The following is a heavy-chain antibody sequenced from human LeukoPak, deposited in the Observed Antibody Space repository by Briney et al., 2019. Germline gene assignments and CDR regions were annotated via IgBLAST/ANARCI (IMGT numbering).Heavy chain of an antibody. V-gene: IGHV1-18*01. Sequence: ASAKVSCRTSGYILRNIGINWVRQAPGQGLEWMGWISGYNGNTKYAQKFKGRVIMTTDTSTRIGYMELRSLRSDDTAVYYCARDPYDFLTGRYSGSGGDYWGQGTLVTVSS. CDR1: GYILRNIG. CDR3: ARDPYDFLTGRYSGSGGDY. CDR2: ISGYNGNT. J-gene: IGHJ4*02. D-gene: IGHD3-9*01.